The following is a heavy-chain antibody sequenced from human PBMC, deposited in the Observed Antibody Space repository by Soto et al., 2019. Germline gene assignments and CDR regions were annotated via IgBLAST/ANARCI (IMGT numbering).Heavy chain of an antibody. CDR2: ITASNGHT. CDR3: ARGNCYGSYWYFDL. D-gene: IGHD3-10*01. Sequence: QLQLVQSGAEVKNPGTSVSVSCKASGFSFSTYGITWVRQAPGQGLEWMGWITASNGHTHYAQNLQGRVTMTTDTATSTAYMVLWRLSSDATAVYYCARGNCYGSYWYFDLWFRGPLVTVSS. V-gene: IGHV1-18*04. CDR1: GFSFSTYG. J-gene: IGHJ2*01.